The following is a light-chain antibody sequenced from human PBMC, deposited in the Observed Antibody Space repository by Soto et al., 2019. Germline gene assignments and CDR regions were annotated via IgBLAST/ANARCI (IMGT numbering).Light chain of an antibody. J-gene: IGLJ2*01. CDR1: SSNIGSNT. CDR2: SNN. V-gene: IGLV1-44*01. Sequence: QSVLTQPPSASGTPGQRVTISCSGSSSNIGSNTVNWYQQLPGTAPKLLIYSNNQRPSGIPDRFSGSKSVTSASLAISGLQSEDEADYYCASWDDSLNGVVVGGGTKLTVL. CDR3: ASWDDSLNGVV.